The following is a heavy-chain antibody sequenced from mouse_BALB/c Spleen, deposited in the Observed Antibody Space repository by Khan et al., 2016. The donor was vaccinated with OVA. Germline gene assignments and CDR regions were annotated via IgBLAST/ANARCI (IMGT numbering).Heavy chain of an antibody. CDR2: ISYSGVT. Sequence: QLEESGPGLVKPSQSLSLTCTVTGYSITSGYAWNWIRQFPGNKLEWMGYISYSGVTSYTPSLKSRISLTRDTSKNQFFLQLNSVTTEDTATYYSARGNYYGYYFDYGGQGTTLTVSS. J-gene: IGHJ2*01. CDR3: ARGNYYGYYFDY. D-gene: IGHD1-1*01. V-gene: IGHV3-2*02. CDR1: GYSITSGYA.